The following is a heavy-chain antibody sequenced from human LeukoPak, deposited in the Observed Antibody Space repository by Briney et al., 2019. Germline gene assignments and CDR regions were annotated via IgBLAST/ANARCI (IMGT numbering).Heavy chain of an antibody. Sequence: GGSLRLSCAASGFTFSSYAMHWVRQAPGKGLEWVAVISYDGSNKYYADSVKGRFTISRDNSKNTLYLQMNSLRAEDTAVYYCAKDFVGVIPDAFDIWGQGTMVTVSS. V-gene: IGHV3-30*04. D-gene: IGHD3-10*01. CDR2: ISYDGSNK. CDR1: GFTFSSYA. J-gene: IGHJ3*02. CDR3: AKDFVGVIPDAFDI.